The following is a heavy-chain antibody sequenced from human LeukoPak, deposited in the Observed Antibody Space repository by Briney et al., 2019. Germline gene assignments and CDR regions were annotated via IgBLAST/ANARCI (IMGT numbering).Heavy chain of an antibody. D-gene: IGHD4-11*01. CDR3: ARGRATVTTHWLDP. V-gene: IGHV1-8*03. J-gene: IGHJ5*02. Sequence: ASAKVSCKASGYTFTSYDINWVRQATGQGLEWMGWMNPNSGNIAYAQKFQGRVTITRNTSINTAYMELSSLTSEDTAMYYCARGRATVTTHWLDPWGQGTLVTVSS. CDR2: MNPNSGNI. CDR1: GYTFTSYD.